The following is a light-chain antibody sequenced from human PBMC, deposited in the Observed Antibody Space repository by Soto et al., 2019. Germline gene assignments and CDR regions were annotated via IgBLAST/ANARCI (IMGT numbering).Light chain of an antibody. CDR1: RCDVGSYNY. V-gene: IGLV2-14*01. J-gene: IGLJ1*01. Sequence: QSVLAQTASVSGSPGRSIAIACTRTRCDVGSYNYVSWYQQHPGQAPKLMIYEVSNRPSGVSNRFSGSKSGNTASLTISGLQAEDEADYYCSSYTSSILYVFGTGTKVTVL. CDR2: EVS. CDR3: SSYTSSILYV.